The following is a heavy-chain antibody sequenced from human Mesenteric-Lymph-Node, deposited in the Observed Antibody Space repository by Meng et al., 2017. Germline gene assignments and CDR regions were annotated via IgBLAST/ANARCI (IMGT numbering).Heavy chain of an antibody. J-gene: IGHJ4*02. CDR1: GGSISSNY. D-gene: IGHD2-15*01. Sequence: SETLSLTCTVSGGSISSNYWSWIRQPAGKGLEWIGHIYPSGSMNYNPSLRSRVTVSVDKSKNQFSLKLSSVTAADTAVYYCARDDTYCSGGSCSTSYFDYWGQGTLVTVSS. CDR2: IYPSGSM. V-gene: IGHV4-4*07. CDR3: ARDDTYCSGGSCSTSYFDY.